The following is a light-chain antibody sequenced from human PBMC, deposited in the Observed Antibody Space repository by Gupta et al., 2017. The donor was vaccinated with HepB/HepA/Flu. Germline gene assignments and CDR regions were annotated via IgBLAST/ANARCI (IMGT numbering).Light chain of an antibody. J-gene: IGKJ5*01. CDR1: QNALYSNYKDF. CDR2: WVS. V-gene: IGKV4-1*01. Sequence: DIVIIQSPACLGVSLSVRTTINYKSSQNALYSNYKDFFAWYQQKPGRPPKLLISWVSTRESGVPDRFSGRGSVTDITLTISSLQAVDVAFYYCQQYYFNPITFGQGTRLEIK. CDR3: QQYYFNPIT.